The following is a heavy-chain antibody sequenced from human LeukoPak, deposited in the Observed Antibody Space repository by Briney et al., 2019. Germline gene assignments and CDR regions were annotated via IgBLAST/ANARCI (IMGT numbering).Heavy chain of an antibody. Sequence: GGSLRLSCAAAGFTFNNYAMSWVRQAPGKGLKWVSGISSGGSTYYADSVKGRFTISRDNSKNTLYLQMNSLRAKDTAVYYCAKDTYSTSPYYFDYWGQGTLVTVSS. CDR3: AKDTYSTSPYYFDY. D-gene: IGHD1-26*01. CDR2: ISSGGST. V-gene: IGHV3-23*01. CDR1: GFTFNNYA. J-gene: IGHJ4*02.